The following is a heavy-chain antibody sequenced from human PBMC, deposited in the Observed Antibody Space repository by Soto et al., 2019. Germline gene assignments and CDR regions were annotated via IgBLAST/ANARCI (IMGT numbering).Heavy chain of an antibody. CDR2: ISYDGSDK. D-gene: IGHD3-22*01. J-gene: IGHJ4*02. CDR1: GFTFSSYA. Sequence: PGGSLRLSCAASGFTFSSYAMHWVRQAPGKGLEWVALISYDGSDKDYEDSVKGRFTISRDNSRNTLFLQMNSLRAEDTAVYYCARDYYKYYDSSGYYRSPAYWGQGTLVTVSS. V-gene: IGHV3-30-3*01. CDR3: ARDYYKYYDSSGYYRSPAY.